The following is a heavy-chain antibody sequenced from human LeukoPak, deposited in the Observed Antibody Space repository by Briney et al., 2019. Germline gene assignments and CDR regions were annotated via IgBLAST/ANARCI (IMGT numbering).Heavy chain of an antibody. CDR2: IINSDGTT. Sequence: GRSLRLSCAASGFTFSSYIMTWVRQAPGKGLEWVSTIINSDGTTYYADSVKGRFTISSDNAKNSLYLQMNSLRAEDTAVYYCAELGITMIGGVWGKGTTVTISS. V-gene: IGHV3-48*04. CDR1: GFTFSSYI. D-gene: IGHD3-10*02. J-gene: IGHJ6*04. CDR3: AELGITMIGGV.